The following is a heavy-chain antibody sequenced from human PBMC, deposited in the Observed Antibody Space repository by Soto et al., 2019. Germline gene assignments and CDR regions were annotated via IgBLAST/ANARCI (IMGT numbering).Heavy chain of an antibody. CDR3: AKGRAAGGIDY. J-gene: IGHJ4*02. Sequence: SETLSLTCTVSGGSISSGGYYWSWIRQHPGKGLEWIGYIYYSGSTYYNPSLKSRVTISVDTSKNQFSLKLSSVTAEDTAVYHCAKGRAAGGIDYWGQGTLVTVSS. CDR2: IYYSGST. D-gene: IGHD6-19*01. V-gene: IGHV4-31*03. CDR1: GGSISSGGYY.